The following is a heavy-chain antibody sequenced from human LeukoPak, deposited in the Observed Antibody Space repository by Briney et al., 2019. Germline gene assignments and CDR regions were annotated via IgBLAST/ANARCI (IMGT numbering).Heavy chain of an antibody. V-gene: IGHV3-30*02. Sequence: GGSLRLSCAASGFTFSSYGMHWVRQAPGKGLEWVAFIRYDGSNKYYADSVKGRFTISRDNSKNTLYLQMNSLRAEDTAVYYCAKDLAITMVRGVMPDDYYYGMDVWGQGTTVTVSS. J-gene: IGHJ6*02. CDR1: GFTFSSYG. D-gene: IGHD3-10*01. CDR3: AKDLAITMVRGVMPDDYYYGMDV. CDR2: IRYDGSNK.